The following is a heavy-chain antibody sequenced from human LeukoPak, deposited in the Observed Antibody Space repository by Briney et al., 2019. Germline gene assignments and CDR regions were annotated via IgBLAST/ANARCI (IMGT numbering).Heavy chain of an antibody. CDR2: ISYDGTNK. V-gene: IGHV3-30-3*01. J-gene: IGHJ4*02. CDR3: AGGGPYYTSSKLHFDY. Sequence: PGGSLRLSCAASGFTFSFSTMHWVRQAPGKGLEWVAVISYDGTNKYYADSVKGRFTISRDNSKNTLYVQMNSLRPEDTAVYYCAGGGPYYTSSKLHFDYWGQGTLVTVSS. D-gene: IGHD3-10*01. CDR1: GFTFSFST.